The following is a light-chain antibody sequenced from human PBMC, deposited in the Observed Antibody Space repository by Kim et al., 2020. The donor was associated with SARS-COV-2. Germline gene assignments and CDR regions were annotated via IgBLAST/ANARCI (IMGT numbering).Light chain of an antibody. Sequence: EIVLTQSPRTLSLSPGERATLSCRASQSVSSNYLAWYQQKPGQAPRLLKYDSSSRAAGIPDRFSGSGSGTDFTLTISRLEPEDFAVYYCQQYGISPFTFGQGTKLEI. CDR2: DSS. J-gene: IGKJ2*01. CDR1: QSVSSNY. CDR3: QQYGISPFT. V-gene: IGKV3-20*01.